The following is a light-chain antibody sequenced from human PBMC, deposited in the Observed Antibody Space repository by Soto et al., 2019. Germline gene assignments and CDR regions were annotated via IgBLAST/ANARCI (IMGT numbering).Light chain of an antibody. CDR2: AAS. CDR1: QAISTW. Sequence: DIQMTQSPSSVSASVGDRVTITCRASQAISTWLAWYQQKPGKAPKLLIYAASNLQTGVPSRFSGSGTGTDFTLTISSLQPEDFATYYCQQANSFPRTFGQGTKVEIK. V-gene: IGKV1D-12*01. CDR3: QQANSFPRT. J-gene: IGKJ1*01.